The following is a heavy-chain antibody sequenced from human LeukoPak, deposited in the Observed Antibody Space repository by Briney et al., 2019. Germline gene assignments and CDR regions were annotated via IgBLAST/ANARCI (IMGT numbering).Heavy chain of an antibody. D-gene: IGHD6-6*01. V-gene: IGHV4-31*03. CDR1: GGSISSGGYY. J-gene: IGHJ5*02. CDR3: ARKYPDHWFDP. Sequence: SETLSLTCTVSGGSISSGGYYWSWIRQHPGKGLEWIGYIYYSGSTYYNPSLKSRVTISVDTSKNQFSLKLSSVTAADTAVYYCARKYPDHWFDPWGQGTLVTVSS. CDR2: IYYSGST.